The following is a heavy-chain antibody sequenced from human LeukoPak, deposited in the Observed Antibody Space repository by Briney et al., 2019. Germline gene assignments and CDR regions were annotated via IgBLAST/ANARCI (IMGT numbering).Heavy chain of an antibody. Sequence: GRSLRLSCAASGFTFSNYAMHWVRQAPGKGLEWVAVISYDGSNKYYADSVKGRFTISGDSSKNTLYLQMNSLRAEDTAVYYCAKVGGDSSVGDDYWGQGTLVTVSS. V-gene: IGHV3-30*18. CDR1: GFTFSNYA. CDR2: ISYDGSNK. D-gene: IGHD3-22*01. J-gene: IGHJ4*02. CDR3: AKVGGDSSVGDDY.